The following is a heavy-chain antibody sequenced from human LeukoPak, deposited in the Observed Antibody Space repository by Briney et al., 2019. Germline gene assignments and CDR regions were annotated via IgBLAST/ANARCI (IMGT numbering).Heavy chain of an antibody. CDR3: TYYYDSSGYYGGFDP. D-gene: IGHD3-22*01. CDR2: MNPNSGNT. V-gene: IGHV1-8*01. CDR1: GYTFTSHD. Sequence: ASVKVSCKASGYTFTSHDINWVRQATGRGLEWMGWMNPNSGNTGYAQKFQGRVTMTRNTSISTAYMELSSLRSEDTAVYYCTYYYDSSGYYGGFDPWGQGTLVTVSS. J-gene: IGHJ5*02.